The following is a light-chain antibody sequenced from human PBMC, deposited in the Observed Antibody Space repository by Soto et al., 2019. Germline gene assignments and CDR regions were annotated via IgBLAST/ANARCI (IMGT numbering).Light chain of an antibody. Sequence: QSVLTQPPSVSGAPGQRVTISCTGNNSNLGAGYDVHWYQQLPGAAPKLVIFGNRNRPSGVPERFSGSKSGTSASLALTGRQAEDEADYYCQAYDYSLTASVFGGGTKLTVL. CDR3: QAYDYSLTASV. V-gene: IGLV1-40*01. CDR1: NSNLGAGYD. CDR2: GNR. J-gene: IGLJ3*02.